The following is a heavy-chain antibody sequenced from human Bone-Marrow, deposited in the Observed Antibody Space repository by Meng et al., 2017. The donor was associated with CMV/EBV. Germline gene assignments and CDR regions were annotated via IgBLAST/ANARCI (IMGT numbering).Heavy chain of an antibody. J-gene: IGHJ6*02. D-gene: IGHD3-3*01. CDR3: ARCRFFDYYYGMDV. CDR1: GYTFTGYY. V-gene: IGHV1-2*02. CDR2: INPNSGGT. Sequence: ASVKVSCKASGYTFTGYYMHWVRPAPGQGLEWMGWINPNSGGTNYAQKFQGRVTMTRDTSISTAYMELSRLRSDDTAVYYCARCRFFDYYYGMDVWGQGTTVTVSS.